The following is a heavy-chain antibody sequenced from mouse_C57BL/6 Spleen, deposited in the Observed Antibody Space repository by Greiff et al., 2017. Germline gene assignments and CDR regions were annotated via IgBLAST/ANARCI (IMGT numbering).Heavy chain of an antibody. CDR3: AAGRWLLGFAY. CDR1: GFTFSDYG. CDR2: ISSGSSTI. Sequence: DVMLVESGGGLVKPGGSLKLSCAASGFTFSDYGMHWVRQAPEKGLEWVAYISSGSSTIYYADTVKGRFTISRDNAKNTLFLQMTSLRSEDTAMYYCAAGRWLLGFAYWGQGTLVTVSA. J-gene: IGHJ3*01. D-gene: IGHD2-3*01. V-gene: IGHV5-17*01.